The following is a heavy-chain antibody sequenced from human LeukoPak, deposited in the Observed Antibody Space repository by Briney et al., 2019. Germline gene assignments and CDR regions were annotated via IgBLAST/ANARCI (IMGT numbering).Heavy chain of an antibody. J-gene: IGHJ3*02. D-gene: IGHD3-3*01. V-gene: IGHV4-39*01. CDR3: ARFGSRGITIFGVVIDAFDI. CDR1: GGYISSSSYY. CDR2: IDYSGST. Sequence: SETLSLTCTVSGGYISSSSYYWGWIRQPPGKGLVWLGNIDYSGSTYYNSSNKSRVAISVDTSKNQFSLKLSSVTAADTAVYYCARFGSRGITIFGVVIDAFDIWGQGTMVTVSS.